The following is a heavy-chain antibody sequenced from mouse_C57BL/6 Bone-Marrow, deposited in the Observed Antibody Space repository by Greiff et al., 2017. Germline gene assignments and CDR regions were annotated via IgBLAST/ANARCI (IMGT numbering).Heavy chain of an antibody. V-gene: IGHV14-4*01. CDR2: IDPENGDT. CDR1: GFNIKDDY. CDR3: TTVPFDY. J-gene: IGHJ2*01. Sequence: VQLQQSGAELVRPGASVKLSCTASGFNIKDDYMHWVKQRPEQGLEWIGWIDPENGDTEYASNFQGKATITADTSSNTADLQLSSLTSEDTAVYYCTTVPFDYWGQGTTLTVSS.